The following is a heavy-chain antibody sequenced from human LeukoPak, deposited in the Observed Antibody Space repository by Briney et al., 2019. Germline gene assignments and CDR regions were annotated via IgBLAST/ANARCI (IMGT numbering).Heavy chain of an antibody. Sequence: SETLSLTCTVSGGSISSYYWSWIRQPAGKGLEWIGRIYARGSTNYNPSLKSRVTMSVDTSKNQVSLKLSSVTAADTAVYYCARGAYYYDSSGYFTFHIWGQGTMVTVSS. D-gene: IGHD3-22*01. CDR1: GGSISSYY. CDR3: ARGAYYYDSSGYFTFHI. J-gene: IGHJ3*02. CDR2: IYARGST. V-gene: IGHV4-4*07.